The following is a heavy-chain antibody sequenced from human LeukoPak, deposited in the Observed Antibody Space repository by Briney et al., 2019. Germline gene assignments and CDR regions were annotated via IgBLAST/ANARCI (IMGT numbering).Heavy chain of an antibody. CDR2: ISGSGGST. Sequence: GGSLRLSCAASGFTFSSYAMSWVRQAPGKGLEWVSAISGSGGSTYYADSVKGRFTISRDNSKNTLYLQMNSLRAEDTAVYYCAKEATYYDFWSGYYDYYYYYMDVWGKGTTVTVSS. J-gene: IGHJ6*03. CDR1: GFTFSSYA. CDR3: AKEATYYDFWSGYYDYYYYYMDV. D-gene: IGHD3-3*01. V-gene: IGHV3-23*01.